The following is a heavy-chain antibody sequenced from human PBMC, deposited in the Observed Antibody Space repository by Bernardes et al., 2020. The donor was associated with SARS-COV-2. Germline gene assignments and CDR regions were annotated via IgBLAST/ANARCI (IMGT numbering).Heavy chain of an antibody. J-gene: IGHJ5*02. CDR3: ARAVYRFGELGWFDP. V-gene: IGHV3-53*04. Sequence: GGSLRLSCAASGFTVSSNYMSWVRQAPGKGLEWVSVIYSGGSTYYADSVKGRFTISRHNSKNTLYLQMNSLRAEDTAVYYCARAVYRFGELGWFDPWGQGTLVTVSS. CDR2: IYSGGST. CDR1: GFTVSSNY. D-gene: IGHD3-10*01.